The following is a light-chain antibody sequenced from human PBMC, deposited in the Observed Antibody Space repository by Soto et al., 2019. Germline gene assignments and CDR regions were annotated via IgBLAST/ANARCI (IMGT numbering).Light chain of an antibody. CDR1: QSVSSNF. J-gene: IGKJ3*01. CDR2: VAS. V-gene: IGKV3-20*01. CDR3: QQYGDSLFT. Sequence: EIVLTQSPGTLSFSPGERATLACRASQSVSSNFLAWYQHKPGQAPRLLIYVASSRDNGIPDRFSGSVSGTDFTLTISRLVPEDFAVFYCQQYGDSLFTFGPGTKVDI.